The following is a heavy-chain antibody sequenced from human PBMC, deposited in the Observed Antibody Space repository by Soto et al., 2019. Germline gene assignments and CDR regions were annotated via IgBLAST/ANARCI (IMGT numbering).Heavy chain of an antibody. J-gene: IGHJ5*02. V-gene: IGHV4-39*01. Sequence: SETLSPTCTVSGGSISSSSYYWGWIRQPPGKGLEWIGSIYYSGSTYYNPSLKSRVTISVDTSKNQFSLKLSSVTAADTAVYYCASRYSSSWYTSWFDPWGQGTLVTVSS. CDR3: ASRYSSSWYTSWFDP. CDR1: GGSISSSSYY. D-gene: IGHD6-13*01. CDR2: IYYSGST.